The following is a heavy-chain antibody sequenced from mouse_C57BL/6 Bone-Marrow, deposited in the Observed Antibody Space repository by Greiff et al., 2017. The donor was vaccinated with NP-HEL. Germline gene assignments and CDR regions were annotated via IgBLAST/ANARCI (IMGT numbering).Heavy chain of an antibody. J-gene: IGHJ1*03. CDR1: GYTFTSYW. D-gene: IGHD2-2*01. CDR2: IDPNSGGT. CDR3: ARRDLMVTTRDWYFDV. V-gene: IGHV1-72*01. Sequence: QVQLQQPGAELVKPGASVKLSCKASGYTFTSYWMHWVKQRPGRGLEWIGRIDPNSGGTKYNEKFKSKATLTVDKPSSTAYMQLSSLTSEDSAVYYCARRDLMVTTRDWYFDVWGTGTTVTVSS.